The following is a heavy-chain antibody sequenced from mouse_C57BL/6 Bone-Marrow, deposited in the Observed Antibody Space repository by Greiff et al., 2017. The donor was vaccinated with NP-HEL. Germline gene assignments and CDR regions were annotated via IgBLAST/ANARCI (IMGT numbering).Heavy chain of an antibody. Sequence: VQLQQSVAELVRPGASVKLSCTASGFNIKNTYMHWVKQRPEQSLEWIGRIDPANGNTKYAPTFQGKATITADTSSNTADLQLSSLTSEDTAIYYCARSYCSSYEGFAYWGQGTLVTVSA. CDR1: GFNIKNTY. D-gene: IGHD1-1*01. CDR3: ARSYCSSYEGFAY. CDR2: IDPANGNT. J-gene: IGHJ3*01. V-gene: IGHV14-3*01.